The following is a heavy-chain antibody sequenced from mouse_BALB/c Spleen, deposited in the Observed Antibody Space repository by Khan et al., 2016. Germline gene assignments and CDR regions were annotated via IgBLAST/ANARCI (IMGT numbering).Heavy chain of an antibody. J-gene: IGHJ4*01. D-gene: IGHD1-1*01. CDR1: GYSITSDYA. Sequence: EVQLQESGPGLVKPSQSLSLTCTVTGYSITSDYAWNWIRQFPGNNLEWMGYISYSGSTSYNPSLKSRISITRDTSNNQFFLQLNSVTSEDTATYYCARSDYGSKDAMDYWGQGTSVTVSS. CDR2: ISYSGST. V-gene: IGHV3-2*02. CDR3: ARSDYGSKDAMDY.